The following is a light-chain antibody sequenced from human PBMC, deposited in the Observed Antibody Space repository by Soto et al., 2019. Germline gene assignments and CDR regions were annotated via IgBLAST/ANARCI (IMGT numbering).Light chain of an antibody. CDR1: QSVSSN. CDR3: QQYNNWPRT. Sequence: EIVLTQSPGTLSLSPGERATFSCRASQSVSSNYLAWYQQKPGQAPRLLIYGASTRATGIPARFSGSGSGTEFTLTISILQSEDFAVYYCQQYNNWPRTFAEGTKVDIK. J-gene: IGKJ1*01. V-gene: IGKV3-15*01. CDR2: GAS.